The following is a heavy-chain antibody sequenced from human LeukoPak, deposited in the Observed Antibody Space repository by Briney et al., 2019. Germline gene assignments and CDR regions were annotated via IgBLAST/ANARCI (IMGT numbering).Heavy chain of an antibody. Sequence: PGGSLRLSCAASGFTFSSYSMNWVRQAPGKGLEWVSYISSSSSTIYYADSVKGRFTISRDNAKNSLYLQMNSLKAEDTAIYYCVKDRNSGSGTYYKPLGYFDYWGQGTLVTVSS. CDR1: GFTFSSYS. CDR2: ISSSSSTI. D-gene: IGHD3-10*01. J-gene: IGHJ4*02. CDR3: VKDRNSGSGTYYKPLGYFDY. V-gene: IGHV3-48*04.